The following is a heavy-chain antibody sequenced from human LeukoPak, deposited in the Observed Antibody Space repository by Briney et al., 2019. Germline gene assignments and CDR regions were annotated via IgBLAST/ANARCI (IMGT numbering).Heavy chain of an antibody. J-gene: IGHJ4*02. Sequence: PGGSLRLSCAASGFTFTNAWMSWVRQAPGKGLEWVGRIKSKTDGGTADYAAPVKGRFTISRDDSKNTLYLQMNSLKTEDTAVYYCTKYYYDSSGYLYYFDYWGQRTLVTVSS. CDR1: GFTFTNAW. CDR2: IKSKTDGGTA. CDR3: TKYYYDSSGYLYYFDY. D-gene: IGHD3-22*01. V-gene: IGHV3-15*01.